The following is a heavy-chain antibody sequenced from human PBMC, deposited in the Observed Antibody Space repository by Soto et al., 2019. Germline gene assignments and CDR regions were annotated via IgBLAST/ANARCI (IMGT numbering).Heavy chain of an antibody. V-gene: IGHV4-30-4*01. J-gene: IGHJ4*02. D-gene: IGHD6-19*01. Sequence: SETLSLTCTVSGGSISSGDYYWSWIRQPPGKGLEWIGYIYYSGSTYYNPSLKSRVTISVDTSKNQFSLKLSSVTAADTAVYYCARAPIIAVAGLGYFDYWGQGTLVTVSS. CDR1: GGSISSGDYY. CDR2: IYYSGST. CDR3: ARAPIIAVAGLGYFDY.